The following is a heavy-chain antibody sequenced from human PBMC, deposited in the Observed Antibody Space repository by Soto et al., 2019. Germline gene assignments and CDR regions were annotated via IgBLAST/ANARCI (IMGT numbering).Heavy chain of an antibody. CDR3: ARGPIRAGYSSSWLYNWFDP. Sequence: GGSLRLSCAASGFTFSSYWMSWVRQAPGKGLEWVANIKQDGSEKYYLDSVKGRFTISRDNAKNSLYLQMNSLRAEDPAVYYCARGPIRAGYSSSWLYNWFDPWGQGTLVTVSS. V-gene: IGHV3-7*01. CDR1: GFTFSSYW. CDR2: IKQDGSEK. J-gene: IGHJ5*02. D-gene: IGHD6-13*01.